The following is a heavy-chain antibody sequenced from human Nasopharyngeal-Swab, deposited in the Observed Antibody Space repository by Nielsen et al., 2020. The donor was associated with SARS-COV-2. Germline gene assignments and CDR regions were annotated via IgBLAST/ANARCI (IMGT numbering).Heavy chain of an antibody. V-gene: IGHV4-59*01. CDR2: IYYSGST. Sequence: SETLSLTCTVSGGSISSYYWSWIRQPPGKGLEWIGYIYYSGSTNYNPSPKSRVTISVDTSKNQFSLKLSSVTAADTAVYYCARGLVPGAFDIWGQGTMVTVSS. CDR3: ARGLVPGAFDI. CDR1: GGSISSYY. J-gene: IGHJ3*02. D-gene: IGHD6-19*01.